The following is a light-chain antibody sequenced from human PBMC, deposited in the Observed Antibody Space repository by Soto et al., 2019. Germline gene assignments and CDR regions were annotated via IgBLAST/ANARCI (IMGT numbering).Light chain of an antibody. CDR1: QSVGSD. J-gene: IGKJ1*01. CDR2: GAS. V-gene: IGKV3-15*01. Sequence: EIVMTQSPATLSVSPGEGATLSCWTSQSVGSDLAWYQHKPGQAPRLLFSGASARATGVPARFRGSGSGTEFALTISSLQSEDSAVYYCQQYNSWPPTFGQGTKVELK. CDR3: QQYNSWPPT.